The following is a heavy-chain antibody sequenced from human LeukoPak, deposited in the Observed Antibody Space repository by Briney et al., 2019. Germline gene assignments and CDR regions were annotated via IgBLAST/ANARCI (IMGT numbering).Heavy chain of an antibody. Sequence: PAETLSLTCTVSGGSISSYYWSWIRQPAGKGLEGIGRIYATGTTNYNASVESRVTISLDKSNNQFSLKLSSVTAADTAVYYCASAPDGRQLGSYFHYWGQEPLVPVSS. CDR2: IYATGTT. CDR3: ASAPDGRQLGSYFHY. D-gene: IGHD6-6*01. CDR1: GGSISSYY. J-gene: IGHJ4*02. V-gene: IGHV4-4*07.